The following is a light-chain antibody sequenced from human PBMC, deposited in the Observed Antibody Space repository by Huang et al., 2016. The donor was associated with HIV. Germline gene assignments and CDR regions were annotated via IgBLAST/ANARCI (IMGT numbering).Light chain of an antibody. CDR1: QTISSTY. J-gene: IGKJ4*01. V-gene: IGKV3-20*01. CDR2: AAS. Sequence: EIVLTQSPGTLSLSPGERATLSCRASQTISSTYLAWYPQKPGQAPRLLLYAASSRASGIPDRFSGSGSGTDFTLTIYRLEPEDFAVYYCQQYDTSPPALTFGGGTKVEIK. CDR3: QQYDTSPPALT.